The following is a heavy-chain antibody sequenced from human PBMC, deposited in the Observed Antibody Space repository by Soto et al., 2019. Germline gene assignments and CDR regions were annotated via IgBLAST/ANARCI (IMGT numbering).Heavy chain of an antibody. CDR3: ARSSYWFDS. Sequence: PSETLSLTCAVYGGSFSGYYWNWIRQPPGKGLEWIGEINHSGSTNYNPSLKSRVTISVDTSKNQFSLKLSSVTAADTAVYYCARSSYWFDSWGQGTLVTVS. J-gene: IGHJ5*01. V-gene: IGHV4-34*01. CDR2: INHSGST. D-gene: IGHD6-13*01. CDR1: GGSFSGYY.